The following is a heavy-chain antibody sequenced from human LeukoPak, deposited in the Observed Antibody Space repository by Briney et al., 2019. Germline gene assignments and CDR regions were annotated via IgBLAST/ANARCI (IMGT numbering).Heavy chain of an antibody. CDR2: ISSSGSSI. CDR3: ARERGHCSSSSCAYYNYYMDV. V-gene: IGHV3-11*04. D-gene: IGHD2-2*01. Sequence: GGSLRLSCAASGFTFSSYAMSWIRQAPGKGLEWVSYISSSGSSIYYADSVKGRFTISRDNAKNSLFLQMNSLRAEDTAVYYCARERGHCSSSSCAYYNYYMDVWGKGTTVTVSS. CDR1: GFTFSSYA. J-gene: IGHJ6*03.